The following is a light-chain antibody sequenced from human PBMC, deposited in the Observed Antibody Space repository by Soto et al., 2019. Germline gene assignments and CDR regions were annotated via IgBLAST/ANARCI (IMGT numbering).Light chain of an antibody. V-gene: IGLV2-14*01. CDR3: SSYTSSSTLYV. J-gene: IGLJ1*01. Sequence: QSALTQPASVSVSPGQSITISCTGTSSDVGGYNYVSLYQQHPGKAPKLMIYDVSNRPSGVSNRFSGSKSGNTASLPISGLQVEDEADYYRSSYTSSSTLYVFGTGTELTVL. CDR2: DVS. CDR1: SSDVGGYNY.